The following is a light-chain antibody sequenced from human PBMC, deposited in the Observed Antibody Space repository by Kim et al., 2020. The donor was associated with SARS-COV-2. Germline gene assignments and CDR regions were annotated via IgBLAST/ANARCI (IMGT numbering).Light chain of an antibody. CDR1: QGVSTF. CDR3: QQANKIPYT. CDR2: AAS. V-gene: IGKV1-12*01. Sequence: DIQMTQSPSSVSASVGDRVTITCRASQGVSTFLAWYRQKPGEAPKLLIYAASTLESGVPSRISGSGSGTDFTLTISSLQPEDFATYYCQQANKIPYTFGQGTKVDIK. J-gene: IGKJ2*01.